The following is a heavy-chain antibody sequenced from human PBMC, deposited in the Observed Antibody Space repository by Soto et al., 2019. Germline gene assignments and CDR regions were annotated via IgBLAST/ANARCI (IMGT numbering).Heavy chain of an antibody. J-gene: IGHJ4*02. CDR3: VRSGHSFGGAM. Sequence: QVQLQEWGPGQVKPSETLSLTCAVSGASMNNYYGSWVRQPPGKGLEWIGYMFYSGGSNSNPSFKGRVTISVDTSKNQISLKLTSVTAADTAVYYCVRSGHSFGGAMWGQGTLVTVSS. V-gene: IGHV4-59*01. CDR2: MFYSGGS. CDR1: GASMNNYY. D-gene: IGHD3-16*01.